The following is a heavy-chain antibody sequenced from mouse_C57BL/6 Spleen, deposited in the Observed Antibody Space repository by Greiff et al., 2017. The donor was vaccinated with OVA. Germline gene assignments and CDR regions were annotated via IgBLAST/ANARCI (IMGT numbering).Heavy chain of an antibody. CDR1: GFNIKDDY. D-gene: IGHD2-9*01. V-gene: IGHV14-4*01. Sequence: VQLQQSGAELVRPGASVKLSCTASGFNIKDDYMHWVEQRPEQGLEWIGWIDPENGDTEYASKFQGKATITADTSSNTAYLQLSSLTSEDTAVYYCTPSMVTPWFAYWGQGTLVTVSA. J-gene: IGHJ3*01. CDR2: IDPENGDT. CDR3: TPSMVTPWFAY.